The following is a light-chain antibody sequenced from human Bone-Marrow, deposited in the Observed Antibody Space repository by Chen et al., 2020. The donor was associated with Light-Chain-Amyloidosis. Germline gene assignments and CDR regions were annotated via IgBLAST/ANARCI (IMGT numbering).Light chain of an antibody. Sequence: IWMTPSPSSFSPSTGDRVTITCRASQGISSYLAWYQQKPGKAPKLLIYAASTVQRGVPSRFSGSGSGTDFTLTISCLQSEDFATYYCQQYYSYPRTLGQGTKVEIK. CDR2: AAS. J-gene: IGKJ1*01. CDR3: QQYYSYPRT. CDR1: QGISSY. V-gene: IGKV1-8*01.